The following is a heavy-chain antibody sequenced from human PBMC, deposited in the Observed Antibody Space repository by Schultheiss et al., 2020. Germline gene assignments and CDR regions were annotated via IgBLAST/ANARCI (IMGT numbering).Heavy chain of an antibody. Sequence: SQTLSRTCAVSGGSINSGGYSWSWIRQPPGKGLEWIGYIYYSGSTNYNPSLKSRVTISVDKSKTQFSLKLSSVTAADTAVYYCARVVHYGSGSYNDYWGQGTLVTVSS. V-gene: IGHV4-30-4*07. CDR2: IYYSGST. J-gene: IGHJ4*02. CDR3: ARVVHYGSGSYNDY. CDR1: GGSINSGGYS. D-gene: IGHD3-10*01.